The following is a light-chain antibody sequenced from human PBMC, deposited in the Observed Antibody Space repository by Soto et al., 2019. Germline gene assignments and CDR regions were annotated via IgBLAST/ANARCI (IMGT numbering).Light chain of an antibody. CDR2: ADS. J-gene: IGLJ2*01. CDR1: RSNIGARYD. CDR3: QSYDNSLSGVV. V-gene: IGLV1-40*01. Sequence: QTVVTQPPSVSGAPGQRVTISCTGSRSNIGARYDVHWYQQLPGTAPKLLIHADSNRPSGVPDRFSGSKSGTSASLAITGLQAEDEADYYCQSYDNSLSGVVFGGGTKLTVL.